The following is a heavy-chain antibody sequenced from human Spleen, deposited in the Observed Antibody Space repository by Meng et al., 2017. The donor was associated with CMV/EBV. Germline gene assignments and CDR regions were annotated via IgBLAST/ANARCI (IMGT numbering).Heavy chain of an antibody. V-gene: IGHV3-74*03. D-gene: IGHD3-22*01. CDR3: ASAPVVLGG. J-gene: IGHJ4*02. CDR1: GFTLRRYW. CDR2: IDSDGRDI. Sequence: VRLVESGGGFVPPGGALRLSCAVSGFTLRRYWMHWVRQAPGKGLEWVSRIDSDGRDITYADSVRGRFTISRDDAKNTLYLQMNSLRVDDTAVYYCASAPVVLGGWGQGTLVTVSS.